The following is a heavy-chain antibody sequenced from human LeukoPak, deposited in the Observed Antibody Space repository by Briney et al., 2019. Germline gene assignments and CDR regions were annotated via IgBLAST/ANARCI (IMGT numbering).Heavy chain of an antibody. J-gene: IGHJ6*03. CDR1: GFTFDDYG. D-gene: IGHD3-10*01. Sequence: GGSLRLSCAASGFTFDDYGMSWVRQAPGKGLEWVSGINWNGGSTGYADSVKGRFTISRDNTKNSLYLQMNSLRAEDTALYYCARAPYGSGSYYMGSYYYYYMDVWGKGTTVTVS. CDR2: INWNGGST. CDR3: ARAPYGSGSYYMGSYYYYYMDV. V-gene: IGHV3-20*04.